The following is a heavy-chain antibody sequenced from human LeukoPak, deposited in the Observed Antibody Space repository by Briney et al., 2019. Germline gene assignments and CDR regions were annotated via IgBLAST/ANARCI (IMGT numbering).Heavy chain of an antibody. J-gene: IGHJ4*02. V-gene: IGHV4-34*01. Sequence: PSETLSLTCTISGGSISYYYWSWIRQPPGKGLEWIGEINHSGSTNYNPSLKSRVTISVDTSKNQFSLKLSSVTAADTAVYYCASAAEGIVGATLDYWGQGTLVTVSS. CDR3: ASAAEGIVGATLDY. CDR2: INHSGST. D-gene: IGHD1-26*01. CDR1: GGSISYYY.